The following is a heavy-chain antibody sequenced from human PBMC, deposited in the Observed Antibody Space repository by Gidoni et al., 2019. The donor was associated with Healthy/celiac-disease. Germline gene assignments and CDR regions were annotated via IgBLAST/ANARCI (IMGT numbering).Heavy chain of an antibody. D-gene: IGHD6-6*01. CDR2: ISSSSSYI. Sequence: EVQLVESGGGLVKPGGSLRLSCAASGFTFSSYSMNWVRQAPGKGLEWVSSISSSSSYIYYADSVKGRFTISRDNAKNSLYLQMNSLRAEDTAVYYCARGVGVYSSSFHYWGQGTLVTVSS. CDR1: GFTFSSYS. CDR3: ARGVGVYSSSFHY. V-gene: IGHV3-21*01. J-gene: IGHJ4*02.